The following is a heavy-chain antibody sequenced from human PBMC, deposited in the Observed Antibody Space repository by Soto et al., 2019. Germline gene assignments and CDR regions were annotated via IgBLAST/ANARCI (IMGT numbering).Heavy chain of an antibody. Sequence: ASVKVCCKASGYTFTSYAMHWARQAPGQRLEWMGWINAGNGNTKYSQKFQGRVTITRDTSASTAYMELSSLRSEDTAVYYCARDKDEYYYDSSGYLHWFDPWGQGTLVTVSS. CDR1: GYTFTSYA. J-gene: IGHJ5*02. CDR3: ARDKDEYYYDSSGYLHWFDP. CDR2: INAGNGNT. D-gene: IGHD3-22*01. V-gene: IGHV1-3*01.